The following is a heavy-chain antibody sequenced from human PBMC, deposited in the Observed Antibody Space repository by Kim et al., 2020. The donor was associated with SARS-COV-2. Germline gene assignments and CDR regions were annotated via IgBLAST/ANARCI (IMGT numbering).Heavy chain of an antibody. CDR2: IYYSGST. CDR3: ARVPNWDMIVRLNAFDI. V-gene: IGHV4-30-4*01. D-gene: IGHD3-22*01. Sequence: SETLSLTCTVSGGSISSGDYYWSWIRQPPGKGLEWIGYIYYSGSTYYNPSLKSRVTISVDTSKNQFSLKLSSVTAADTAVYYCARVPNWDMIVRLNAFDIWGQGTMVTVSS. J-gene: IGHJ3*02. CDR1: GGSISSGDYY.